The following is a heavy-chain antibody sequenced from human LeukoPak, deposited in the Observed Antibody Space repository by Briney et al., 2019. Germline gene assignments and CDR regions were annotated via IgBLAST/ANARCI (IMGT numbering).Heavy chain of an antibody. V-gene: IGHV1-8*01. CDR1: GYTFTSYD. CDR2: MNPNSGNT. J-gene: IGHJ5*02. CDR3: ARGSSYYDILTGYPDWFDP. D-gene: IGHD3-9*01. Sequence: ASVKVSCKASGYTFTSYDINWVRQATGQGLEWMGWMNPNSGNTGYAQKFQGRVTMTRNTSISTAYMELSSLRSEDTAVYYCARGSSYYDILTGYPDWFDPWGQGTLVTVSS.